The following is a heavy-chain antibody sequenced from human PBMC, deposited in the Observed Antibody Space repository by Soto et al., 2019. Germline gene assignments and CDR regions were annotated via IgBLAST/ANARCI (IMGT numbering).Heavy chain of an antibody. V-gene: IGHV1-18*04. Sequence: GASVKVSCKASGYTFSSYGISWVRQAPGQGLEWMGWITAYNGITNYAQKFQGRVTMTTDTSTSTAYMELGSLRSDDTAVYYCARGEWGGTPAEYFQHWGQGTLVTVSS. CDR2: ITAYNGIT. CDR3: ARGEWGGTPAEYFQH. CDR1: GYTFSSYG. D-gene: IGHD2-15*01. J-gene: IGHJ1*01.